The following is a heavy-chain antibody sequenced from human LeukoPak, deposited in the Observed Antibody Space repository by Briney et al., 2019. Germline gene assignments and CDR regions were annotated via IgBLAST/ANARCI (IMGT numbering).Heavy chain of an antibody. D-gene: IGHD3-16*01. CDR1: GFTFSSYS. J-gene: IGHJ4*02. CDR3: ARGNFRWGRYYFDY. CDR2: ISSSSSYI. V-gene: IGHV3-21*01. Sequence: PGGSLRLSCAASGFTFSSYSMNWVRQAPGKGLEWVSSISSSSSYIYYADSVKGRFTISRDNAKNSLYLQMNSLRAEDTAVYYCARGNFRWGRYYFDYWGQGTLVTVSS.